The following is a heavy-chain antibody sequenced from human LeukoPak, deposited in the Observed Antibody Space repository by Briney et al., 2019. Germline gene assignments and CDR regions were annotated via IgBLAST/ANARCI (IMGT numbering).Heavy chain of an antibody. CDR3: ARGPGPIVGAKNPFDI. D-gene: IGHD1-26*01. CDR2: ISYDGSNK. V-gene: IGHV3-30*01. Sequence: PGGSLRLSCAASGLTFSSYAMHWVRQAPGKGLEWVAVISYDGSNKYYADSVKGRFTISGDKSKNTLYLQMNSLRPEDTAFYYCARGPGPIVGAKNPFDIWGQGTMVTVSS. CDR1: GLTFSSYA. J-gene: IGHJ3*02.